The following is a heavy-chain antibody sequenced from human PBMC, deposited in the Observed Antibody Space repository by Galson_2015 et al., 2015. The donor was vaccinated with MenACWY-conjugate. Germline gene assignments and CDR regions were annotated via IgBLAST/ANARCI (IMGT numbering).Heavy chain of an antibody. CDR2: INPSGGST. D-gene: IGHD2-15*01. CDR1: GYTFTSYY. V-gene: IGHV1-46*01. CDR3: ARVGYCSGGSCPALYGFDP. J-gene: IGHJ5*02. Sequence: SVKVSCKASGYTFTSYYMHWVRQAPGQGLEWMGIINPSGGSTSYAQKFQGRVTMTRDTSTSTVYMELSSLRSEDTAVYYCARVGYCSGGSCPALYGFDPWGQGTLVTVSS.